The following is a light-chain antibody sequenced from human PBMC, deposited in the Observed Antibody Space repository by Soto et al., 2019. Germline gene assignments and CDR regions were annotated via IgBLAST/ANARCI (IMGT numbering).Light chain of an antibody. J-gene: IGKJ2*01. CDR2: ATS. CDR3: QQYDSYPRT. CDR1: QGISKY. Sequence: DIQMTQSPSSLSASVGDRVTITWRASQGISKYIAWFQQKPGKAPKSLIYATSRLQSGVPTKFSGSGSGTDFTLTISSLQPEDFATYYCQQYDSYPRTFGQGTKLE. V-gene: IGKV1-16*02.